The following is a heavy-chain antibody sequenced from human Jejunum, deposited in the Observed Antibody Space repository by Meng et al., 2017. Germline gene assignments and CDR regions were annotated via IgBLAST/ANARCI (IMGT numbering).Heavy chain of an antibody. Sequence: GESLKISCAASGFTFSTYWMHWVRQAPGKGLVWVSRINSDGSSTTYADSVKGRFTISRDNAKNTLYLQMNSLRAEDAAIYYCARASSGFSPFQYWGQGTLVTVSS. CDR3: ARASSGFSPFQY. D-gene: IGHD5-12*01. J-gene: IGHJ4*02. CDR2: INSDGSST. V-gene: IGHV3-74*01. CDR1: GFTFSTYW.